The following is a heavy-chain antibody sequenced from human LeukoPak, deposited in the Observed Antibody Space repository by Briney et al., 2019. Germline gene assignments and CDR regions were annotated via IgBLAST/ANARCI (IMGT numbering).Heavy chain of an antibody. V-gene: IGHV3-23*01. Sequence: HSGGSLRLSCAASAFTFSNYAMSWVRQAPGKGLEWVSAISGSGGSTYYADSVKGRFTISRDNSKNTLYLQMNSLRAEDTAVYYCANEKSPSLYGTPDYWGQGTLATVSS. CDR1: AFTFSNYA. J-gene: IGHJ4*02. D-gene: IGHD2-8*01. CDR3: ANEKSPSLYGTPDY. CDR2: ISGSGGST.